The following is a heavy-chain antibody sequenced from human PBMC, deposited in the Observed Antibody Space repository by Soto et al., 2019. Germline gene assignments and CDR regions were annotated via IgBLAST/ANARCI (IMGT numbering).Heavy chain of an antibody. D-gene: IGHD3-3*01. Sequence: QVQLVESGGDLVKPGGSLRLSCAASGYTFSDYYMSWLRQAPGKGLEWISYIDTSGTKIYYADSVKGRFNITRDNAKNSLCLEMNSLRDEDTAVYYCASHYDMWSGYLSPVDYWGQGTLVTVSS. CDR2: IDTSGTKI. CDR1: GYTFSDYY. V-gene: IGHV3-11*01. CDR3: ASHYDMWSGYLSPVDY. J-gene: IGHJ4*02.